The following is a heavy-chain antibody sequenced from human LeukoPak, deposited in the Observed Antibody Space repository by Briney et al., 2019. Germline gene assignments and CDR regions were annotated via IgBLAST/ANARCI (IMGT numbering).Heavy chain of an antibody. CDR2: IYYTGNT. CDR1: GGSISNYY. Sequence: SETLSLTCTVPGGSISNYYWNWIRQPPGEGLEWIGYIYYTGNTNYSPSLNSRVTISVDTSKNQFSLKLSSVIAADTAVYYCARDRLQLQSWGQGTLVTVSS. V-gene: IGHV4-59*01. J-gene: IGHJ5*02. CDR3: ARDRLQLQS. D-gene: IGHD1-1*01.